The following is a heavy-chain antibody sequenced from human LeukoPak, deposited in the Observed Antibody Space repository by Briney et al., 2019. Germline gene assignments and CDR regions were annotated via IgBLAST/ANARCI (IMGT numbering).Heavy chain of an antibody. V-gene: IGHV1-18*01. CDR3: ARAMITFGGVYNWFDP. CDR1: GYTFTSYG. Sequence: ASVKVSCKASGYTFTSYGISWVRQAPGQGLEWMGWISPYNGNTNYPQKLQGRVTMTTDTSTSTAYMELRSLRSDDTAVYYCARAMITFGGVYNWFDPWGQGTLVTVSS. D-gene: IGHD3-16*01. J-gene: IGHJ5*02. CDR2: ISPYNGNT.